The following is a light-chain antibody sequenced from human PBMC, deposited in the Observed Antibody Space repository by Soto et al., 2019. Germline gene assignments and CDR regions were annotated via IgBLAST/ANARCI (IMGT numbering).Light chain of an antibody. V-gene: IGKV1-27*01. Sequence: DIQMTQSPSSLSASVGDRVTITCRASQGIDTYVAWYQQKPGQVPKLLIYAAFTLQSGVPSRFSGSGSGTDFTLTISSMQPEDVATYLWQKYTRATFTFGPGTKVYIK. CDR1: QGIDTY. CDR3: QKYTRATFT. J-gene: IGKJ3*01. CDR2: AAF.